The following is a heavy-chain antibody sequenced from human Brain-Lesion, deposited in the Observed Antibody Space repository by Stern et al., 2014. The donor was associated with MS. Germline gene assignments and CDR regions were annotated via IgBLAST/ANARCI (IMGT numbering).Heavy chain of an antibody. CDR2: TRGSGGST. D-gene: IGHD3-22*01. V-gene: IGHV3-23*04. J-gene: IGHJ4*02. Sequence: EVQLVESGGGLVQPGGSLRLSCAASGFTFSYYAMTWVRQAPGKGLEWFAATRGSGGSTYYADSVKGRFTISRDNSKTTLYLEIKGLRAEDTAIYYCAKAYDSSAYVFDCWGPGTQVTVSS. CDR3: AKAYDSSAYVFDC. CDR1: GFTFSYYA.